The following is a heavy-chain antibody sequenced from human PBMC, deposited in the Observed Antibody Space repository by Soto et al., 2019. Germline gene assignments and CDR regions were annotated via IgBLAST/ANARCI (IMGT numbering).Heavy chain of an antibody. V-gene: IGHV3-30*18. D-gene: IGHD3-16*02. CDR2: ISYDGSNK. Sequence: GGSLRLSCAASGFTFSSYGMHWVRQAPGKGLEWVAVISYDGSNKYYADSVKGRFTISRDNSKNTLYLQMNSLRAEDTAVYYCAKDPSSFYYYYMDVWGKGTTVTVSS. CDR1: GFTFSSYG. J-gene: IGHJ6*03. CDR3: AKDPSSFYYYYMDV.